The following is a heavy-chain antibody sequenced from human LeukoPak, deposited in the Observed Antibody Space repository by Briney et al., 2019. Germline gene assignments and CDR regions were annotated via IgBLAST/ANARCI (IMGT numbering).Heavy chain of an antibody. CDR3: ASETIVSYYYYYMDV. J-gene: IGHJ6*03. CDR2: IKQDGSEK. CDR1: GFTFNSYW. Sequence: GGSLRLSCAASGFTFNSYWMSWVRQAPGKGLEWVANIKQDGSEKYYVDSVKGRFTISRDNAKNSLYLQMNSLRAEDTAVYYCASETIVSYYYYYMDVWGKGTTVTVSS. D-gene: IGHD1-26*01. V-gene: IGHV3-7*01.